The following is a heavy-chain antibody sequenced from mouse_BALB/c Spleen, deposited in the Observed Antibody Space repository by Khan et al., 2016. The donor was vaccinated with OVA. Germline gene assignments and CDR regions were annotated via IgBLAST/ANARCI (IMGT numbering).Heavy chain of an antibody. D-gene: IGHD1-1*01. Sequence: VQLQESGAELAKPGASVKMSCKASGYTFTSYWMHWVKQRPGQGLEWIGYINPSTGYTEYNQRFKDKATLTADKSSSTAYMQLRSLTSEESAVYYCANHGSSSAWLTYWGQGTLVTVSA. CDR1: GYTFTSYW. CDR2: INPSTGYT. J-gene: IGHJ3*01. V-gene: IGHV1-7*01. CDR3: ANHGSSSAWLTY.